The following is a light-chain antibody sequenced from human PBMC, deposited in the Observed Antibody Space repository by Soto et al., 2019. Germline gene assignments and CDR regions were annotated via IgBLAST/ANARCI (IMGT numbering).Light chain of an antibody. CDR2: DAS. CDR1: QSISSW. J-gene: IGKJ4*01. CDR3: QQYNSYPELT. Sequence: DIQMTQSPSTLSASVGDRVTITCRASQSISSWLAWYQQKPGKAPKLLIYDASSLESGVPSRFSGSGSGTEFTLTISSLQPDEFATNYCQQYNSYPELTFGGGTKVEIK. V-gene: IGKV1-5*01.